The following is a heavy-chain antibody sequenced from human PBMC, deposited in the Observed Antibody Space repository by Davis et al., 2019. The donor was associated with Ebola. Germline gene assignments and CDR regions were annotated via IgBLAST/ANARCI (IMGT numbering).Heavy chain of an antibody. CDR3: AKDRYYDNNPLYYESES. CDR1: GGTFSSYA. CDR2: IIPVSGVP. Sequence: SVKVSCKASGGTFSSYAISWVRQAPGQGLDWMGGIIPVSGVPKYAQDFQGRVTITADESRITAYLELSSLRSEDTARYYCAKDRYYDNNPLYYESESWGQGTLVTVSS. J-gene: IGHJ4*02. V-gene: IGHV1-69*13. D-gene: IGHD3-22*01.